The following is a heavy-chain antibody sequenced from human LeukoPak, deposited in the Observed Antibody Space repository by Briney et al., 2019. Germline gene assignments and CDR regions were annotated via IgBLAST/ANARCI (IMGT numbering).Heavy chain of an antibody. Sequence: ASVKVSCKASGGTFSSYAISWVRQAPGQGLEWMGGIIPIFGTANYAQKFQGRVTITTDESTSTAYMELSSLRSEDTAVYYCKVDNWNSFDPWGQGTLVTVSS. D-gene: IGHD1-1*01. CDR2: IIPIFGTA. CDR1: GGTFSSYA. V-gene: IGHV1-69*05. J-gene: IGHJ5*02. CDR3: KVDNWNSFDP.